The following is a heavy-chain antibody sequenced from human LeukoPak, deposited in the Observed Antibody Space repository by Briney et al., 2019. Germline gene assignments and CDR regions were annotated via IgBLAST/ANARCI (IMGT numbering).Heavy chain of an antibody. J-gene: IGHJ3*02. Sequence: SETLSLTCTVSGGSISSGDYYWSWIRQPPGKGLEWIGYIYYSGSTYYNPSLKSRVTISVDTSKNQFSLKLSSVTAADTVVYYCARVTVTSADAFDIWGQGTMVTVSS. D-gene: IGHD4-17*01. V-gene: IGHV4-30-4*01. CDR2: IYYSGST. CDR1: GGSISSGDYY. CDR3: ARVTVTSADAFDI.